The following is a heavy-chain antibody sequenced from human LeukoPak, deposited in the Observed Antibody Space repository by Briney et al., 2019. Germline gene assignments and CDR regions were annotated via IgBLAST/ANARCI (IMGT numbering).Heavy chain of an antibody. CDR1: GFTFDDYA. V-gene: IGHV3-9*01. J-gene: IGHJ4*02. D-gene: IGHD6-13*01. CDR2: ISWNSGSR. CDR3: AKVYSDTAAAFFDY. Sequence: GRSLRFSCAASGFTFDDYAMHWVRQAPGKGLEWVSSISWNSGSRVYADSVKGRFTISRDNAKNSLYLQMNSLRAEDTALYYCAKVYSDTAAAFFDYWGQGTLVTVSP.